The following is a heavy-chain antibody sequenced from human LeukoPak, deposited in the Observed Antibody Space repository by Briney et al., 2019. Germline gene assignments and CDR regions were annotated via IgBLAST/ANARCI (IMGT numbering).Heavy chain of an antibody. J-gene: IGHJ4*02. CDR2: IKTKTDDGAT. V-gene: IGHV3-15*01. D-gene: IGHD1-26*01. CDR3: TTSVGATAY. CDR1: GFTFSNAR. Sequence: GGSLRLSCAASGFTFSNARMNWVRQAPGKGLEWVGRIKTKTDDGATDYSAPVKARFTISRDDSKTPLYLQMNGLKTEDTAIYYCTTSVGATAYWGQGTLVTVSS.